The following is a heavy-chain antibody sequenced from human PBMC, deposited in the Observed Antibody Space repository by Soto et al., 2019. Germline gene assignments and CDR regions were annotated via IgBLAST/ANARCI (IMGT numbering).Heavy chain of an antibody. CDR2: ISDDGSTA. V-gene: IGHV3-74*01. D-gene: IGHD1-1*01. CDR3: ARGPRVSSTGTGAH. CDR1: GFTFSAYW. J-gene: IGHJ4*02. Sequence: GGSLRLSCAVSGFTFSAYWMHWVRQVPGKGLTWVSRISDDGSTATYADSVKGRFVISRDNAKNSLYLEMNTLRVDDSGLYYCARGPRVSSTGTGAHWGRGTLVTVSS.